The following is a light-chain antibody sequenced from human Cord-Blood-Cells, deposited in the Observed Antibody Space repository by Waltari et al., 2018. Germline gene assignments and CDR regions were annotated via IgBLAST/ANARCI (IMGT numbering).Light chain of an antibody. CDR2: WAS. Sequence: DIVMTQSPDSLAVSLGERATINCKSSQSVLYRSNNKNYLAWYQQKPGQPPKRLIYWASTRESGVPDRFIGSGSGTDFTLSSSSLQAEDVAVYYCQQYYSTPTFGQGTKLEIK. CDR3: QQYYSTPT. J-gene: IGKJ2*01. CDR1: QSVLYRSNNKNY. V-gene: IGKV4-1*01.